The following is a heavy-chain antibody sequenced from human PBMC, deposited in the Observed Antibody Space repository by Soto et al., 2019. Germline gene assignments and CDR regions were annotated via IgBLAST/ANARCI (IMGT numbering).Heavy chain of an antibody. V-gene: IGHV4-59*01. CDR1: GGSISSYY. D-gene: IGHD3-10*01. J-gene: IGHJ4*02. CDR2: IYYSGST. Sequence: QVQLQESGPGLVKPSETLSLPCTVSGGSISSYYWCWIRQPPGKGLEWIGYIYYSGSTNYNPSLKSRVTISVDTSENQFSLQLSSVNAADTAVYYCAREKWFGELLWAIDYWGQGTLITVSS. CDR3: AREKWFGELLWAIDY.